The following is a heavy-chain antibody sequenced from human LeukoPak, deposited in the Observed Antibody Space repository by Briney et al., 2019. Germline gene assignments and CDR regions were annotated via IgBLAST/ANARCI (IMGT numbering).Heavy chain of an antibody. CDR3: ARRMNGTWYYFDS. Sequence: PGGSLRLSCAASEFTFSNYAMNWVRQAPGKGLEWVSGISGGGGSTYYADSVKGRFTISRDNSKNTLYLQMDSLRAEDTAVYFCARRMNGTWYYFDSWGQGTLVTVSS. CDR2: ISGGGGST. J-gene: IGHJ4*02. D-gene: IGHD1-1*01. CDR1: EFTFSNYA. V-gene: IGHV3-23*01.